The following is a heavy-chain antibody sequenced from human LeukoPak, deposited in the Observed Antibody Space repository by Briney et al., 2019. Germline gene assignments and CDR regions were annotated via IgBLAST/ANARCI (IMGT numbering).Heavy chain of an antibody. J-gene: IGHJ4*02. CDR1: GFTFSSYG. CDR2: IWYDGSNK. D-gene: IGHD2-2*01. Sequence: GGSLRLSCAASGFTFSSYGMHWVRQAPGKGLEWVAVIWYDGSNKYYADSVKGRFTISRDNAKNSLYLQMNSLRAEDTALYYCARERGGGYIVVVPAALDYWGQGTLVTVSS. V-gene: IGHV3-33*01. CDR3: ARERGGGYIVVVPAALDY.